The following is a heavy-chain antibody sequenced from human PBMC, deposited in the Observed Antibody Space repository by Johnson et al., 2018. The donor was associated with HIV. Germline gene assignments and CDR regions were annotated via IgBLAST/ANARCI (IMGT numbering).Heavy chain of an antibody. CDR2: INSDGRGT. CDR1: GFTFSTYW. CDR3: AREGPSERAGFDI. J-gene: IGHJ3*02. V-gene: IGHV3-74*01. Sequence: VQLVESGGGVVQPGRSLRLSCAASGFTFSTYWMHWVRQAPGKGLAWVSRINSDGRGTSYADSVKGLFTISRDNAKNTLYLQINILRAEYTAVYYCAREGPSERAGFDIWGQGTMVTVSS.